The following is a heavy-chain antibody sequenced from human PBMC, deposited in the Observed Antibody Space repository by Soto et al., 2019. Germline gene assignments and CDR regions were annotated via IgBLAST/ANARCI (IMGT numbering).Heavy chain of an antibody. J-gene: IGHJ4*02. CDR3: ARRLFSSTWPSYFDY. CDR1: SLTSTSYY. D-gene: IGHD6-13*01. CDR2: IHYSGST. V-gene: IGHV4-39*01. Sequence: SLTSTSYYWGWIRQPSGKGLEWIGCIHYSGSTYYNPSLRSRVTSSVDTSKNQFSLKVSSVTAADTAVYYCARRLFSSTWPSYFDYWGEGTLVTVSS.